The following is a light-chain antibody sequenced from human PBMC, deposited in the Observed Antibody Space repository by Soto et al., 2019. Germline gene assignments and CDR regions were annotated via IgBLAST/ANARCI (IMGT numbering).Light chain of an antibody. J-gene: IGKJ4*01. CDR1: QSVSSN. V-gene: IGKV3-15*01. CDR3: QQYQSLT. CDR2: GAS. Sequence: EIVMTQSPATLSVSPGERATLSCRASQSVSSNLAWYQQKPGQAPSLLIYGASTRATGTPARFSGSGSGTEFTLTISSLQSEDFAVYYCQQYQSLTFGGGTKVDIK.